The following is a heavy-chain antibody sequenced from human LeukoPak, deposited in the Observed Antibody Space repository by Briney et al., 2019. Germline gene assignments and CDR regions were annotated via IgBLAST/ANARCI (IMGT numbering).Heavy chain of an antibody. D-gene: IGHD3-10*01. CDR1: GFTFSSYG. CDR3: AKDEYGSGSYIDY. CDR2: ISGNSGIT. J-gene: IGHJ4*02. Sequence: GGSLRLSCAASGFTFSSYGMSWVRQAPGKGLEWVSHISGNSGITYYADSVKGRFTISRDNSKNTLYLQMNSLRAEDTAIYYCAKDEYGSGSYIDYWGQGTLVTVSS. V-gene: IGHV3-23*01.